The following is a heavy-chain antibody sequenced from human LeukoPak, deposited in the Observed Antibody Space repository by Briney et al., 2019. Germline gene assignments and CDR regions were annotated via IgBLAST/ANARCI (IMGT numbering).Heavy chain of an antibody. J-gene: IGHJ4*02. CDR2: IKSKTDGGTT. CDR1: GFTFSNAW. CDR3: TNRYDSSGYYFDY. Sequence: KPGGSLRLSCAASGFTFSNAWMSWVRQAPGKGLEWVGRIKSKTDGGTTDYAALVKGRFTLSRDDSKNTLYLQMNGLKTEDTAVYYCTNRYDSSGYYFDYWGQGTLVTVSS. V-gene: IGHV3-15*01. D-gene: IGHD3-22*01.